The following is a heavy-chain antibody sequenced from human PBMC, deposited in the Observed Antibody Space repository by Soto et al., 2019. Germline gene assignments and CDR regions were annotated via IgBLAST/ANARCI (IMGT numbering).Heavy chain of an antibody. CDR3: ARDRAFTCYDY. V-gene: IGHV3-7*05. J-gene: IGHJ4*02. CDR1: GFIFSTSW. CDR2: INEDGSQE. Sequence: HLGGSLRLSCAASGFIFSTSWMTWVRQAPGKGLEWVAGINEDGSQEYYVDSVKGRFIISRDNARNSLYLQMNSLRAEDTAVYYCARDRAFTCYDYWGQGTVVTVSS. D-gene: IGHD2-15*01.